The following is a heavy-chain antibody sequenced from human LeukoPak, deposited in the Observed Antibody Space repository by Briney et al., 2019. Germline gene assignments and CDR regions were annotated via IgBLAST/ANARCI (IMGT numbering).Heavy chain of an antibody. V-gene: IGHV5-51*01. CDR3: ARAQGFWELHYYFDY. D-gene: IGHD1-26*01. Sequence: GGSLKISCKGSGYSFTSYWIGWVRQMPGKGLEWMGIIYPGDSDTRYSPSFQGQVTISADKSISTAYLQWSSLKASDTAMYYCARAQGFWELHYYFDYWGQGTLVTVSS. CDR1: GYSFTSYW. J-gene: IGHJ4*02. CDR2: IYPGDSDT.